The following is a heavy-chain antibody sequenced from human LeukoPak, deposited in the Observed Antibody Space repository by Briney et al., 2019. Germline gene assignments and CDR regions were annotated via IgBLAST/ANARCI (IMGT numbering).Heavy chain of an antibody. V-gene: IGHV3-30*18. J-gene: IGHJ4*02. CDR3: AKSAGVGALIYFDY. D-gene: IGHD1-26*01. CDR2: ISYDGSNK. CDR1: GFTFSSYG. Sequence: GSLRLSCAASGFTFSSYGMHWVRQAPGKGLEWVAVISYDGSNKYYADSVKGRFTISRDNSKNTLYLQMNSLRAEDTAVYYCAKSAGVGALIYFDYWGQGTLVTVSS.